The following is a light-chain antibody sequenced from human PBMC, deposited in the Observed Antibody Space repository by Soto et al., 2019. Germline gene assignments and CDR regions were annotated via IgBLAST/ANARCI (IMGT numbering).Light chain of an antibody. CDR1: QSVSSSY. J-gene: IGKJ1*01. CDR2: GAS. Sequence: EIVLTQSPGTLSLSPGERATLSCRASQSVSSSYLAWYQQKPGQAPRLLIYGASSRTTGIPDMFSGSGSGTDFTLTISRLEPEDFAVYYCQQYGSSPWTFGQGTKVEI. CDR3: QQYGSSPWT. V-gene: IGKV3-20*01.